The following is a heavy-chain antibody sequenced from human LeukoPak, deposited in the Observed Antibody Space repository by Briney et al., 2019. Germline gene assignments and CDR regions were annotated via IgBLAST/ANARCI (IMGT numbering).Heavy chain of an antibody. J-gene: IGHJ4*02. CDR2: INPNSGGT. CDR1: GYTFTGYY. Sequence: DSVKVSCKASGYTFTGYYMHWVRQAPGQGLEWMGRINPNSGGTNYAQKFQGRVTMTRDTSISTAYMELSRLRSDDTAVYYCARIVVVPAAIQEAGYFDYWGQGTLVTVSS. V-gene: IGHV1-2*06. CDR3: ARIVVVPAAIQEAGYFDY. D-gene: IGHD2-2*02.